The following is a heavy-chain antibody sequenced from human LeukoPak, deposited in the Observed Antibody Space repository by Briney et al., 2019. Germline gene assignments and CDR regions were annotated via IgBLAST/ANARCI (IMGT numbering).Heavy chain of an antibody. CDR2: IYHSGST. CDR3: ARGGLDGDYGPLYYYYGMDV. Sequence: TFDDYAMHWVRQAPGKGLEWIGYIYHSGSTYYNPSLKSRVTISVDRSKNQFSLKLSSVTAADTAVYYCARGGLDGDYGPLYYYYGMDVWGQGTTVTVSS. J-gene: IGHJ6*02. V-gene: IGHV4-30-2*01. D-gene: IGHD4-17*01. CDR1: TFDDYA.